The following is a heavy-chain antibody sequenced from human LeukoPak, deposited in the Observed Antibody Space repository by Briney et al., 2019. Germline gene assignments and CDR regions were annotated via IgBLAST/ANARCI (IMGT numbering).Heavy chain of an antibody. V-gene: IGHV3-7*01. J-gene: IGHJ6*03. D-gene: IGHD3-3*01. CDR1: GFTFSSYW. CDR2: IKQDGSEK. CDR3: ARGEGYYDFWSGYLGRVPYYYYYMDV. Sequence: GGYLRLSCAASGFTFSSYWLSWLGQAPGKGLEGVANIKQDGSEKYYVYSGRVRFTISRDNAKNSLYLQMNSLRAEDTAVYYCARGEGYYDFWSGYLGRVPYYYYYMDVWGKGTTVTVSS.